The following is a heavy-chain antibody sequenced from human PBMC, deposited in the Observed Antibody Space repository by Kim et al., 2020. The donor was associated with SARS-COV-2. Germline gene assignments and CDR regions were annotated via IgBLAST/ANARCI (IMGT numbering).Heavy chain of an antibody. V-gene: IGHV3-30*01. D-gene: IGHD1-26*01. CDR3: ARPNSGSYLYYFDY. Sequence: YADSVKGRFTISRDHSKNTLYLQMNSLRAEDTAVYYCARPNSGSYLYYFDYWGQGTLVTVSS. J-gene: IGHJ4*02.